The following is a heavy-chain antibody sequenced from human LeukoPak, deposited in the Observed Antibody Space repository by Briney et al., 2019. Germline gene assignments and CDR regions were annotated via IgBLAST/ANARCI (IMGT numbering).Heavy chain of an antibody. D-gene: IGHD3-10*01. CDR2: INHSGST. J-gene: IGHJ4*02. Sequence: SKTLSLTCAVYGGSFSGYYWSWIRQPPGKGLEWIGEINHSGSTNYNPSLKSRVTISVDTSKNQFSLKLSSVTAADTAVYYCARGLGYYGSGSPEDYWGQGTLVTVSS. V-gene: IGHV4-34*01. CDR1: GGSFSGYY. CDR3: ARGLGYYGSGSPEDY.